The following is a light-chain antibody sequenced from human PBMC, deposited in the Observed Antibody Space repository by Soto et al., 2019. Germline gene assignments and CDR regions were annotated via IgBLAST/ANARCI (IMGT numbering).Light chain of an antibody. J-gene: IGLJ1*01. CDR2: EVS. CDR3: SSYTTSSTRV. Sequence: QSALTQPASVSGPLGQSVTISCTGTSNDVGGYPYVSWYQQHPGNAPKLVIFEVSDRPSGVSHRFSGSKSGNTASLTISGLQAEDEADYYCSSYTTSSTRVFGTGTKVTVL. V-gene: IGLV2-14*01. CDR1: SNDVGGYPY.